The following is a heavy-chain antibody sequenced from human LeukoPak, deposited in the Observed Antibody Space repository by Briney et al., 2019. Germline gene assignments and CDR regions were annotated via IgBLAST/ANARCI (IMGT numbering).Heavy chain of an antibody. V-gene: IGHV3-53*01. D-gene: IGHD5-24*01. J-gene: IGHJ2*01. Sequence: GGSLRLSCAASGFTVSSNYMSWVRQAPGKGLEWVSVIYSGGSTYYADSVKGRFTISRDNSKNTLYLQMNSLRAEDTAVYYCVRDFTDGYNFWYFDLWGRGTLVTVSS. CDR2: IYSGGST. CDR3: VRDFTDGYNFWYFDL. CDR1: GFTVSSNY.